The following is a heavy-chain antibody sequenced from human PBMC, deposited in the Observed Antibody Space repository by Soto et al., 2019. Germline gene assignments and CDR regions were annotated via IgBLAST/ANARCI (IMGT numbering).Heavy chain of an antibody. CDR2: INPNSGGT. D-gene: IGHD2-2*01. J-gene: IGHJ3*02. Sequence: ASVKVSCKASGYTFTGYYMHWVRQAPGQGLEWMGWINPNSGGTNYAQKFQGWVTMTRDTSISTAYMELSRLRSDGTAVYYCARVREYCSSTSCYYAFDIGGQGTMVNVS. CDR1: GYTFTGYY. CDR3: ARVREYCSSTSCYYAFDI. V-gene: IGHV1-2*04.